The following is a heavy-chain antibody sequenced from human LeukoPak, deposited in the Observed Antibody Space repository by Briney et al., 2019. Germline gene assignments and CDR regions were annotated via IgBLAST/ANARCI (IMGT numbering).Heavy chain of an antibody. CDR1: GGSFSGYY. D-gene: IGHD3-10*01. Sequence: KSSETLSFTCAVYGGSFSGYYWSWIRQSPGKGLEWIGEINHSGGTNFSPALKSRVTISVDTSKRHFSLNLNSVTAADTAVYYCARGGDYYGSGIPFDFWGQGTLVTVSS. J-gene: IGHJ4*02. CDR3: ARGGDYYGSGIPFDF. V-gene: IGHV4-34*01. CDR2: INHSGGT.